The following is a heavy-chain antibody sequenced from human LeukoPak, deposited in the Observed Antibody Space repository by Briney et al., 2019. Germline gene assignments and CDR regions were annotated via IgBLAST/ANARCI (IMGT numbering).Heavy chain of an antibody. CDR1: EFTVSSNY. Sequence: GGSLRLSCAASEFTVSSNYMSWVRQAPGKGLEWVSSIYSGGSTYYADSVKGRFTISRDNSKNMVYLQMNSLRAEDTAVYFCARVRLNRSERNLDAFENWGQGTMVTVSS. CDR3: ARVRLNRSERNLDAFEN. D-gene: IGHD1-14*01. V-gene: IGHV3-53*01. J-gene: IGHJ3*02. CDR2: IYSGGST.